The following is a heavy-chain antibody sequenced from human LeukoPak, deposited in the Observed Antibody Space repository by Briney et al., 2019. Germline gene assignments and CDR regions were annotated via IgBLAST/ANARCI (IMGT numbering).Heavy chain of an antibody. V-gene: IGHV5-51*01. Sequence: GESLKISCKASGYSFTNYWIGWVRQLPGKGLEWVGTIYPGDSETRYSPSFQGQVTISADKSISTAYLQWSSLKASDTAMYYCAKISQGAIWHGMDVWGQGTTVTVSS. J-gene: IGHJ6*02. CDR2: IYPGDSET. CDR1: GYSFTNYW. D-gene: IGHD3-16*01. CDR3: AKISQGAIWHGMDV.